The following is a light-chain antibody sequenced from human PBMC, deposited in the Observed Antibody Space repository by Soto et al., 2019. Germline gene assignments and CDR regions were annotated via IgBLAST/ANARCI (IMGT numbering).Light chain of an antibody. CDR2: DAS. CDR3: QQRSSWPPVFT. CDR1: QSVSSY. Sequence: EIVLTQSPATLSLSPGERATLSCRASQSVSSYLAWYQQKPGQAPRLLLYDASNRATGIPARFSGSGSGTDVTLTISSLELEDFAVYYCQQRSSWPPVFTFGPGTKVDIK. V-gene: IGKV3-11*01. J-gene: IGKJ3*01.